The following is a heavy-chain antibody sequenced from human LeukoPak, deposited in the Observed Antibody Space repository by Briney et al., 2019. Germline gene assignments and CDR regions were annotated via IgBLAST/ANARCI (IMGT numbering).Heavy chain of an antibody. CDR2: IYYSGST. J-gene: IGHJ5*02. CDR1: GGSISSHY. Sequence: SETLSLTCTVSGGSISSHYWSWIRQPPGKGLEWIGYIYYSGSTNYNPSLKSRVTISVDTSKNQFSLKLSSVTAADTAVYYCARALCATMVRGVIPREGCWFDPWGQGTLVTVSS. D-gene: IGHD3-10*01. V-gene: IGHV4-59*11. CDR3: ARALCATMVRGVIPREGCWFDP.